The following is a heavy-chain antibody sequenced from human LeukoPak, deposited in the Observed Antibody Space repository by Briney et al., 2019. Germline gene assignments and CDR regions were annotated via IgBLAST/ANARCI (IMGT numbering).Heavy chain of an antibody. J-gene: IGHJ1*01. V-gene: IGHV4-4*02. D-gene: IGHD6-25*01. CDR3: ARSPITATTTEYFQY. CDR2: IFQSGST. CDR1: GGSISSNNW. Sequence: SETLSLTCAVSGGSISSNNWWSWVRPPPGKGLEWIGEIFQSGSTNYSPSLKSRVTMSLDKSKNQFSLRLTSVTAADTAVYYCARSPITATTTEYFQYWGQGTLVTVSS.